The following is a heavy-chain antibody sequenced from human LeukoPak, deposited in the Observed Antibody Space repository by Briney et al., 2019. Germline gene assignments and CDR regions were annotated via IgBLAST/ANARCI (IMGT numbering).Heavy chain of an antibody. J-gene: IGHJ4*02. CDR1: GGSISSYY. V-gene: IGHV4-59*01. CDR3: ARSSPGGGSYYYFDY. Sequence: SETLSLTCTVSGGSISSYYWSWIRQPPGKGLEWIGYIYYSGSTNYNPSLKSRVTISVDTSKNQFSLKLSSVTAADTAVYYCARSSPGGGSYYYFDYWGQGTLVTVSS. CDR2: IYYSGST. D-gene: IGHD1-26*01.